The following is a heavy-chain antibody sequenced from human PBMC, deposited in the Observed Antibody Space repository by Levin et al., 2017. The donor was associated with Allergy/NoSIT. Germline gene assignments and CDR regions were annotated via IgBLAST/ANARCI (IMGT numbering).Heavy chain of an antibody. J-gene: IGHJ3*02. V-gene: IGHV3-30*18. CDR2: ISYDGSYK. CDR3: AKDRYGGFGEFGGFDI. CDR1: GFSFSTSG. Sequence: GGSLRLSCAASGFSFSTSGMHWVRQAPGKGLEWVAVISYDGSYKYYADSVKGRFTFSRDNSKNTLYLQMNSLTTEDTAVYYCAKDRYGGFGEFGGFDIWGQGTLVTVSS. D-gene: IGHD3-10*01.